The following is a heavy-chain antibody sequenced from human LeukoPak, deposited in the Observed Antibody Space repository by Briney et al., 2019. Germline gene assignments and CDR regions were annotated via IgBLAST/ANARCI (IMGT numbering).Heavy chain of an antibody. V-gene: IGHV4-59*01. Sequence: SETLSLTCTVSGGSISSYYWSWIRQPPGKGLEWIGYIYYTGNTNYNPSLKSRVTISPDTSKNQFLLKLSSVTAADTAVYYCASVIVGATTGALDYWGQGTLVTVSS. J-gene: IGHJ4*02. CDR2: IYYTGNT. CDR1: GGSISSYY. CDR3: ASVIVGATTGALDY. D-gene: IGHD1-26*01.